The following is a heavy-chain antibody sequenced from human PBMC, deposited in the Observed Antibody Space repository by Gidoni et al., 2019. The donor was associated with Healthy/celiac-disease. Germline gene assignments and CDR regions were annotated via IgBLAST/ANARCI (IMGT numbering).Heavy chain of an antibody. Sequence: EVQLVESGGGLVKPGRSLRLSCTASGFTFGDYAMSWFRQAPGKGREWVGFIRSKAYGGTTEYAASVKGRFTISRDDSKSIAYLQMNSLKTEDTAVYYCTEYGDVYYYYGMDVWGQGTTVTVSS. D-gene: IGHD4-17*01. CDR2: IRSKAYGGTT. CDR1: GFTFGDYA. V-gene: IGHV3-49*05. J-gene: IGHJ6*02. CDR3: TEYGDVYYYYGMDV.